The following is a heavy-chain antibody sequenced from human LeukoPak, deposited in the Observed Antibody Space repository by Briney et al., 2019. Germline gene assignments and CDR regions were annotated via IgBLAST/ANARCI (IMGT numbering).Heavy chain of an antibody. CDR1: GGSISSGTY. J-gene: IGHJ4*02. Sequence: SETLSLTCAVSGGSISSGTYWSWVRQPPGKGLEWIGEIYYSGSTKYNPSLKSRITISVDTSKNQFSLNLRSVTAADTAVYYCARGFGWRIDYWGQGTLVTVSS. CDR2: IYYSGST. D-gene: IGHD6-19*01. CDR3: ARGFGWRIDY. V-gene: IGHV4-4*02.